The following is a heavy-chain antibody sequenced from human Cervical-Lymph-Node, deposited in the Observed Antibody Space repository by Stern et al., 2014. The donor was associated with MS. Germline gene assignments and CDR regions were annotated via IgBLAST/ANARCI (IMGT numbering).Heavy chain of an antibody. CDR2: IRSKTDGGTT. CDR1: GFTFSIAW. Sequence: EVQLEESGGDLVKPGGSLRLSCAASGFTFSIAWMSWVRQAPGKGLEWIGRIRSKTDGGTTDYAAPVKGRFTISRDDSRNTLYLQMNSLKTEDTAVYYCTTEEHITEFQKYGMDIWGQGTTVTVSS. J-gene: IGHJ6*02. D-gene: IGHD1/OR15-1a*01. CDR3: TTEEHITEFQKYGMDI. V-gene: IGHV3-15*01.